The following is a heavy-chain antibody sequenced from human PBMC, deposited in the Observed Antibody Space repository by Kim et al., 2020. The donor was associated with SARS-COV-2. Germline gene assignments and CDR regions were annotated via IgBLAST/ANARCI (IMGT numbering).Heavy chain of an antibody. J-gene: IGHJ6*02. CDR3: ARERYSSSSNYYYYGMDV. Sequence: GGSLRLSCAASGFTFSSYSMNWVRQAPGKGLEWVSSISSSSSYIYYADSVKGRFTISRDNAKNSLYLQMNSLRAEDTAVYYCARERYSSSSNYYYYGMDVWGQGTTVTVSS. V-gene: IGHV3-21*01. CDR1: GFTFSSYS. CDR2: ISSSSSYI. D-gene: IGHD6-13*01.